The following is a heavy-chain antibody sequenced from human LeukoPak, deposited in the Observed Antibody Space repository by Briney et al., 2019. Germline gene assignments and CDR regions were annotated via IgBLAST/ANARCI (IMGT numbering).Heavy chain of an antibody. J-gene: IGHJ4*02. CDR2: ISYDGSNK. Sequence: GGSLRLSCAASGFTFSSYAMHWVRQAPGKGLEWVAVISYDGSNKYYADSVKGRFTISRDNSKNTLYLQMNSLRAEDTAVYYCARDLSHSNGVLDYWGQGTLVTVSS. V-gene: IGHV3-30-3*01. D-gene: IGHD2-15*01. CDR1: GFTFSSYA. CDR3: ARDLSHSNGVLDY.